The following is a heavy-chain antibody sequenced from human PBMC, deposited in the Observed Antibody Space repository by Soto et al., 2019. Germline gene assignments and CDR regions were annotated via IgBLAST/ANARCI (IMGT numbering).Heavy chain of an antibody. V-gene: IGHV3-23*01. CDR1: GLTFGSRA. J-gene: IGHJ4*02. Sequence: PGGSLRLSCVASGLTFGSRAMTWVRQAPGEGLQWVSTITDTGSDDKYAGSVRGRFVISRDNSKKTMYLQMTSLTAEDSAMYYCARGSTDSYPGSRIFDFWGQGTLVTVSS. D-gene: IGHD3-10*01. CDR3: ARGSTDSYPGSRIFDF. CDR2: ITDTGSDD.